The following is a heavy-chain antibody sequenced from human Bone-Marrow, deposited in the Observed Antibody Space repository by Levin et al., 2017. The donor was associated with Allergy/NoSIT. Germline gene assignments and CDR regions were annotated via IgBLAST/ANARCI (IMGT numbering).Heavy chain of an antibody. J-gene: IGHJ4*02. D-gene: IGHD6-19*01. Sequence: GESLKISCAASGFTFSDPYMNWVRQAPGKGLEWVGRIRNRDARYTTEYAASVKGRFTVSRDDSKNSLYLHMNSLKTEDTAVYYCTTDRSGSPDYWGQGTLVTVSS. V-gene: IGHV3-72*01. CDR3: TTDRSGSPDY. CDR2: IRNRDARYTT. CDR1: GFTFSDPY.